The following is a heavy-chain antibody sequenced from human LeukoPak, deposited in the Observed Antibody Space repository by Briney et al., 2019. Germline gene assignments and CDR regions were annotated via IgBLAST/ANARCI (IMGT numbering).Heavy chain of an antibody. V-gene: IGHV4-59*01. CDR2: IYYSGST. CDR3: ARNGAYCSGGSCAHDTFDM. D-gene: IGHD2-15*01. J-gene: IGHJ3*02. Sequence: SETLSLTCTVSGGSISSYYRSWIRQPPGKGLEWIGYIYYSGSTTYNTSLKSRVTISVATSKNQFSLKLSSVTAADTAVYYCARNGAYCSGGSCAHDTFDMWGQGTMVTVSS. CDR1: GGSISSYY.